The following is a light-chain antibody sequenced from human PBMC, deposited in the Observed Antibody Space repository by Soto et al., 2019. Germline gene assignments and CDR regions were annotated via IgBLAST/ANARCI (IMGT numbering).Light chain of an antibody. CDR2: GAS. CDR1: QSVSSSY. CDR3: QQYGSSPWT. Sequence: EIVLTQSPGTLSLSPGERATLSCRASQSVSSSYLAWYQQKPSQAPSLLIYGASSRATGIPDRFSGSGSGTDFTVTVSRLEPEDFAVYYCQQYGSSPWTFGQGTKVEIK. J-gene: IGKJ1*01. V-gene: IGKV3-20*01.